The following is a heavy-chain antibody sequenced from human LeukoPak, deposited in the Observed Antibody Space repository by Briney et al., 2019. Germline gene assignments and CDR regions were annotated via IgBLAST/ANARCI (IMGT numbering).Heavy chain of an antibody. J-gene: IGHJ4*02. CDR3: ARDARRYFGDYVLAY. V-gene: IGHV4-59*01. CDR2: VYYSGNT. D-gene: IGHD4-17*01. Sequence: SETLSLTCTVSGGSISYYYWSWIRQPPGKGLEWIGFVYYSGNTNYNPSLKGRATISLDTSINQISLKLSSVTAADTAMYYCARDARRYFGDYVLAYWGLGTLVTVSS. CDR1: GGSISYYY.